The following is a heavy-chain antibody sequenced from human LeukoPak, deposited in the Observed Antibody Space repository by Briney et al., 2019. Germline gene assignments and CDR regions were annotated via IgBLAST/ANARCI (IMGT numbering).Heavy chain of an antibody. V-gene: IGHV3-48*01. CDR2: ISSSSSTI. CDR3: ALRGGYTSGWYMRDYYMDV. D-gene: IGHD6-19*01. CDR1: GFTFSNYN. Sequence: GGSLRLSCAASGFTFSNYNMNWVRQAPGKGLEWVSYISSSSSTIYYAHAVKGRVTISGDNAKNSLYLHMNSLRAEGTAVYYCALRGGYTSGWYMRDYYMDVWGKGTTVTVSS. J-gene: IGHJ6*03.